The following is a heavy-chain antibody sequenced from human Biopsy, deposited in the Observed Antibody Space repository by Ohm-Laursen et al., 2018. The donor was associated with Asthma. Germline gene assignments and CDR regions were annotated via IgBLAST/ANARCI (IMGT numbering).Heavy chain of an antibody. J-gene: IGHJ4*02. CDR1: GYSLTDLS. Sequence: GASVKVSCKISGYSLTDLSMHWVRQAPGQGLEWMGGHDHEEGGTVNARRFQGIVTMTEDTSTDTAYMELSSLSSDDTAVYYCASDFPKDYVRYNFQFWGQGTLVTVSS. V-gene: IGHV1-24*01. D-gene: IGHD4-17*01. CDR3: ASDFPKDYVRYNFQF. CDR2: HDHEEGGT.